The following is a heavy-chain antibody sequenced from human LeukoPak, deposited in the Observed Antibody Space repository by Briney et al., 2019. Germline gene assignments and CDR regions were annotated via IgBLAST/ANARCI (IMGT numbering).Heavy chain of an antibody. CDR3: VRDQGYCTSASCRGDAFDV. V-gene: IGHV3-7*01. D-gene: IGHD2-2*01. Sequence: AGSLRLSCAASGFTFSTHWMSWVRQAPGKGLEWVAKINEDGSEKYYVDSVKGRFTISRDNAKNSLSLQIHSLRDEDTAVYYCVRDQGYCTSASCRGDAFDVWGQGSMVSVSS. J-gene: IGHJ3*01. CDR2: INEDGSEK. CDR1: GFTFSTHW.